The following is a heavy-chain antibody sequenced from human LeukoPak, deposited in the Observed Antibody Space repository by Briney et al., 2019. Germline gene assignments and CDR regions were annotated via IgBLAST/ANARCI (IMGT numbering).Heavy chain of an antibody. D-gene: IGHD3-22*01. V-gene: IGHV3-33*06. CDR3: AKDTLSGDSSGNDASDI. CDR2: IWYDGSNK. CDR1: GFTFSSYG. J-gene: IGHJ3*02. Sequence: GGSLRLSCAASGFTFSSYGMHWVRQAPGKGLEWVAVIWYDGSNKYYADSVKGRFTISRDNSKNTLYLQMNSLRAEDTAVYYCAKDTLSGDSSGNDASDIWGQGTMVTVSS.